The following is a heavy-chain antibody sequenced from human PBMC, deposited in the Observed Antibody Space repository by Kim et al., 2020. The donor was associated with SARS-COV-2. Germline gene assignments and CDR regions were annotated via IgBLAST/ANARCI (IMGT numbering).Heavy chain of an antibody. V-gene: IGHV4-4*07. D-gene: IGHD4-4*01. Sequence: SLKSRVTMSVDTSKNQFSLELSSVTAADTAVYYCARTSHDYSRNYYGMDVWGQGTTVTVSS. J-gene: IGHJ6*02. CDR3: ARTSHDYSRNYYGMDV.